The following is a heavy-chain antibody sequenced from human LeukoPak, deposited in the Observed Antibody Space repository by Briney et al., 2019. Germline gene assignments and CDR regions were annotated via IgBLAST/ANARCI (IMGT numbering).Heavy chain of an antibody. Sequence: GGSLRLSCAASGFSFRNYAVVWVRQAPGKGLEWVSAITGSGATTYYADSVRGRFTIYRDNSKNTLYLQMNSLRGEDTAVYYCGTDPNGDYVGAFVFQRWGQGTLVTVSS. CDR3: GTDPNGDYVGAFVFQR. V-gene: IGHV3-23*01. J-gene: IGHJ1*01. D-gene: IGHD4-17*01. CDR1: GFSFRNYA. CDR2: ITGSGATT.